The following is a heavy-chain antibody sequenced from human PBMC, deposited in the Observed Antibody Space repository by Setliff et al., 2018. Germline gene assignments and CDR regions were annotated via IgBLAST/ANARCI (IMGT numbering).Heavy chain of an antibody. CDR3: TRDVYDFRTGEAGP. V-gene: IGHV3-7*01. CDR2: INQVGNAR. J-gene: IGHJ5*02. CDR1: GFTFSSLW. Sequence: PGGSLRLSCAASGFTFSSLWMSWVRQAPGRGLEWVANINQVGNARYYVDSVKGRFTISRDNAKNSLYLQMNSLRAEDTAVYYCTRDVYDFRTGEAGPWGQGAQVTVSS. D-gene: IGHD3-3*01.